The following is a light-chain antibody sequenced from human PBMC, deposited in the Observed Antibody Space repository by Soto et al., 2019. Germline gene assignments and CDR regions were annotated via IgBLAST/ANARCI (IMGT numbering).Light chain of an antibody. J-gene: IGLJ1*01. CDR1: SNDVGGYNY. CDR3: SSYNTSSPYV. Sequence: QSALTQPASVSGSPGQSITISCTGTSNDVGGYNYVSWYQQHPGKAPKLVIYEVSHRPSGISDRFSGSKSGNTASLTISGLQVEDEAEYYCSSYNTSSPYVFGPGTKLTVL. CDR2: EVS. V-gene: IGLV2-14*01.